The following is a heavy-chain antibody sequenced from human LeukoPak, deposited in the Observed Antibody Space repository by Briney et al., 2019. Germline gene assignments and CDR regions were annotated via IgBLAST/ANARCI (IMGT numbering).Heavy chain of an antibody. CDR2: ISSSSSYI. J-gene: IGHJ4*02. CDR1: GFTFSSYS. Sequence: GGSLRLSCAASGFTFSSYSMNWVRQAPGKGLEWVSSISSSSSYIYYADSVKGRFTISRDNAKNSLYLQMNSLRAEDTAVYYCALDLGRGGYYYDCSGLPYYFDYWGQGTLVTVSS. D-gene: IGHD3-22*01. CDR3: ALDLGRGGYYYDCSGLPYYFDY. V-gene: IGHV3-21*01.